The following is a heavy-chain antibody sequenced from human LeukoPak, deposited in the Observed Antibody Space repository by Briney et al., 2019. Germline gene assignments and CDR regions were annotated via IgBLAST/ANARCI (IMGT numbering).Heavy chain of an antibody. V-gene: IGHV3-53*05. Sequence: GGSLRLSCAASGFTVSSNYKSWVRQAPGKGLEWVSVIYSGGSTYYADSVKGRFTISRDNSKNTLYLQMNSLRAEDTAVYYCAKEGGSSWYPRWYFDYWAREPWSPSPQ. J-gene: IGHJ4*02. CDR1: GFTVSSNY. CDR2: IYSGGST. D-gene: IGHD6-13*01. CDR3: AKEGGSSWYPRWYFDY.